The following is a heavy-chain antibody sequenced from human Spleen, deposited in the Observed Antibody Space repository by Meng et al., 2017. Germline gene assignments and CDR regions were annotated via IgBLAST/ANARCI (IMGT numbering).Heavy chain of an antibody. Sequence: GESLKISCAASGFTFSSYAMSWVRQAPGKGLEWVSAISGRGGSTYYADSVKGRFTISRDNSKNTLYLQMNSLKTEDTAVYYCARDLGAEAGWFDPWGQGTLVTVSS. CDR1: GFTFSSYA. V-gene: IGHV3-23*01. CDR2: ISGRGGST. D-gene: IGHD6-13*01. CDR3: ARDLGAEAGWFDP. J-gene: IGHJ5*02.